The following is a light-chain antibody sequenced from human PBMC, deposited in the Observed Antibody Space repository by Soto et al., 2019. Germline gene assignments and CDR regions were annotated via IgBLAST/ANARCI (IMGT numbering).Light chain of an antibody. CDR2: DVS. Sequence: QSALTQPASVSGSPGQSITISCTGTSSDVGGYNYVSWYQQHPGKAPKLMIYDVSNRPSGVSNRFSGSKSGNTASLTISGLQAEDEVDYYCSSYTSSSTPVVFGGGTKVTVL. CDR1: SSDVGGYNY. J-gene: IGLJ2*01. V-gene: IGLV2-14*01. CDR3: SSYTSSSTPVV.